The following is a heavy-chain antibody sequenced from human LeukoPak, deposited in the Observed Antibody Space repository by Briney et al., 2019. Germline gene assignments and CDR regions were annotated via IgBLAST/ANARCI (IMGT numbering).Heavy chain of an antibody. CDR2: IYYSGST. Sequence: SETLSLTCTVSVGTISICSYYGGSIRQPPGKGLEWIGSIYYSGSTYYNPSLKSRVTISIDTSKNQFSLKLSSVTDPNTRAYFSARLRFLLGEPTDFDCWGQGTLVTVSS. J-gene: IGHJ4*02. V-gene: IGHV4-39*01. D-gene: IGHD3-16*01. CDR3: ARLRFLLGEPTDFDC. CDR1: VGTISICSYY.